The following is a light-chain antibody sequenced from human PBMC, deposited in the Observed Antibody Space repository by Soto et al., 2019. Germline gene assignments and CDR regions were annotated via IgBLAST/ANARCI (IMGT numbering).Light chain of an antibody. V-gene: IGKV3-20*01. Sequence: DIVLTQSPGTLSLSPGERATLSCRASQTVRDGYLAWYQQKPGQAPRLFISGASARATGIPDRFSGSGSGTDFTLTISGLEPEDFAVYYCQQYGVSMFTFGQGAKLEIK. CDR1: QTVRDGY. J-gene: IGKJ2*01. CDR2: GAS. CDR3: QQYGVSMFT.